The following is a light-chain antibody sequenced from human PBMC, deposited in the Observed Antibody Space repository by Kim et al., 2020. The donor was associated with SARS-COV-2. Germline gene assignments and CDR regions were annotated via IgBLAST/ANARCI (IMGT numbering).Light chain of an antibody. Sequence: QSALTQPRSVSASPGQSVTISCTGTNSDVGGYNYVSWYQQHPGKAPKLMIYAVDDRPSGVPDRFSGSKSGNTASLTISGLQAEDEADYYCSSYAGTHTFVFGGGTQLTVL. V-gene: IGLV2-11*01. CDR3: SSYAGTHTFV. CDR1: NSDVGGYNY. J-gene: IGLJ2*01. CDR2: AVD.